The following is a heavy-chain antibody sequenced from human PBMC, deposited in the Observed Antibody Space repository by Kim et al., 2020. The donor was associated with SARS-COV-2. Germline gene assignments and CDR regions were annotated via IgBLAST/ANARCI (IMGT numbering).Heavy chain of an antibody. V-gene: IGHV4-31*03. Sequence: SETLSRTCTVSGGSISSGGYYWSWIRQHPGKGLEWIGYIYYSGSTYYNPSLKSRVTISVDTSKNQFSLKLSSVTAADTAVYYCARVYDSSGYYSLGLFDYWGQGTLVTVSS. D-gene: IGHD3-22*01. CDR2: IYYSGST. CDR1: GGSISSGGYY. CDR3: ARVYDSSGYYSLGLFDY. J-gene: IGHJ4*02.